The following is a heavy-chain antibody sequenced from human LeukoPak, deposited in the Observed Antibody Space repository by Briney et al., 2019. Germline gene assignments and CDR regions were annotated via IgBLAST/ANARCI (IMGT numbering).Heavy chain of an antibody. CDR2: SHNSGST. CDR3: ANRVKISSSWYGRHGAFDI. J-gene: IGHJ3*02. CDR1: GGSISRGSYY. D-gene: IGHD6-13*01. Sequence: SQTLSLTCIVSGGSISRGSYYWDWIRQPAGKGLEWMGRSHNSGSTNYNPSLKSRVTISVDTSKNQFSLNLSSVTAADTAVYHCANRVKISSSWYGRHGAFDIWWQGTMVIVSS. V-gene: IGHV4-61*02.